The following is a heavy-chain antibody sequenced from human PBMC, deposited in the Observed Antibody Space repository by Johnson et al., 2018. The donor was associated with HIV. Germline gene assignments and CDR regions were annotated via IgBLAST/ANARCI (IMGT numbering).Heavy chain of an antibody. Sequence: VQLVESGGGLVQPGGSLRLSCVGPGFTFSTNWMHWVRLAPGKGLVWVSRIHSDGSSTSYADSVKCRFTIPSDNSKNTVYLQMNSLRAEDTAVYYCARPPPFMGNYGSGSWWAFDIWGQGTMVTVSS. V-gene: IGHV3-74*03. J-gene: IGHJ3*02. CDR3: ARPPPFMGNYGSGSWWAFDI. CDR2: IHSDGSST. CDR1: GFTFSTNW. D-gene: IGHD3-10*01.